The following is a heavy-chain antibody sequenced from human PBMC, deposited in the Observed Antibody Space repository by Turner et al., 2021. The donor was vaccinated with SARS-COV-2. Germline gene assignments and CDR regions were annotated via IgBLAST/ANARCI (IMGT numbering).Heavy chain of an antibody. Sequence: QVQLVESGGGVVQPGRALRLSCAASGFTFSNYAMHWVRQAPGKGREWVAGISYDGSNKYYADSVKGRFTISRDKSKNTLYLQMNSLRAEDTAVYYCARDGYSSSSIGYNWFDPWGQGTLVTVSS. CDR3: ARDGYSSSSIGYNWFDP. D-gene: IGHD6-6*01. V-gene: IGHV3-30-3*01. J-gene: IGHJ5*02. CDR1: GFTFSNYA. CDR2: ISYDGSNK.